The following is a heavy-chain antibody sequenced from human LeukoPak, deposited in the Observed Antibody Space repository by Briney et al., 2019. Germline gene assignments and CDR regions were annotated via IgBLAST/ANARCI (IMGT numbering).Heavy chain of an antibody. CDR3: ARDKARGDYDSSGHDY. J-gene: IGHJ4*02. D-gene: IGHD3-22*01. CDR2: IKQDESEK. CDR1: GFSLSRYW. V-gene: IGHV3-7*01. Sequence: PGGSLRLSCAASGFSLSRYWMSWVRQAPGEGPDWVANIKQDESEKDYADSVRGRFTISRDNAKNSLYLQMNSLRAEDTAVYYCARDKARGDYDSSGHDYWGQGTLVTVSS.